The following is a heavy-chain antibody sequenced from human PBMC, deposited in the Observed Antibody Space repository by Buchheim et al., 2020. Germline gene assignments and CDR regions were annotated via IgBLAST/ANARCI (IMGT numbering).Heavy chain of an antibody. CDR1: GFTFSSYG. D-gene: IGHD2-15*01. CDR3: ARGRGCSGGSCYSKYYFDY. CDR2: ISYDGSNK. Sequence: QVQLVESGGGVVQPGRSLRLSCAASGFTFSSYGMHWVRQAPGKGLEWVAVISYDGSNKYYADSVKGRFTIPRDNSKNTLYLQMNSLRAEDTAVYYCARGRGCSGGSCYSKYYFDYWGQGTL. V-gene: IGHV3-30*03. J-gene: IGHJ4*02.